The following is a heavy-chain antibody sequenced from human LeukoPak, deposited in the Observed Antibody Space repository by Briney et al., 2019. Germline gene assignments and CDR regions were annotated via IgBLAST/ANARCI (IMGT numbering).Heavy chain of an antibody. Sequence: GGSLRLSCAASGFTVSSNYMSWVRQAPGKGLEWVSVIYSGGSTYYADSVKGRFTISRDNSMNTLYLQMNSLRAEDTAVYYCARVRGDYPYYFDYWGQGTLVTVSS. V-gene: IGHV3-53*01. CDR3: ARVRGDYPYYFDY. J-gene: IGHJ4*02. D-gene: IGHD4-17*01. CDR2: IYSGGST. CDR1: GFTVSSNY.